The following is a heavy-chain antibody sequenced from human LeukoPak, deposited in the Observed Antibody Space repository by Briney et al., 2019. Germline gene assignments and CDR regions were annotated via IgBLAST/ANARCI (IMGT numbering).Heavy chain of an antibody. V-gene: IGHV3-30*02. CDR3: ARGGKRAVAGTRSPQYFQH. CDR1: GFIFRDFG. D-gene: IGHD6-19*01. Sequence: PGGSLRLSCVASGFIFRDFGMHWVRQAPGKGLEWVAYIRYDGSNKYYADSVKGRFTISRDNSKNTLYVQMNSLRTEDTAVYYCARGGKRAVAGTRSPQYFQHWGQGTLVTISS. CDR2: IRYDGSNK. J-gene: IGHJ1*01.